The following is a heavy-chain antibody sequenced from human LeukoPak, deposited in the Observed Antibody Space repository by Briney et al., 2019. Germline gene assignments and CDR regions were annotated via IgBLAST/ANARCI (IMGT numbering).Heavy chain of an antibody. CDR1: GGSISSGGYY. Sequence: TASETLSLTCTVSGGSISSGGYYWSWIRQHPGKGLEWIGYIYYSGSTYYNPSLKSRVTISVDTSKNQFSLKLSSVTAADTAVYYCARQRLGELSLYYFDYWGQGTLVTVSS. CDR3: ARQRLGELSLYYFDY. J-gene: IGHJ4*02. CDR2: IYYSGST. V-gene: IGHV4-30-4*08. D-gene: IGHD3-16*02.